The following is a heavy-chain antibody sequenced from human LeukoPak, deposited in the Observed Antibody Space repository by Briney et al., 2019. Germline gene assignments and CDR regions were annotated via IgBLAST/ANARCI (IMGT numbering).Heavy chain of an antibody. CDR2: IKTKTEGETT. V-gene: IGHV3-15*01. Sequence: GGSLRLSCSASGFTFNYAWMNWVRQAPGKGLEWVGRIKTKTEGETTDYPAPVKGRFTVSRDDSRNTVYLQVNSLKTEDTAVYYCTTRVVTTNDNWGQGTLVTVSS. CDR1: GFTFNYAW. D-gene: IGHD2-21*02. J-gene: IGHJ4*02. CDR3: TTRVVTTNDN.